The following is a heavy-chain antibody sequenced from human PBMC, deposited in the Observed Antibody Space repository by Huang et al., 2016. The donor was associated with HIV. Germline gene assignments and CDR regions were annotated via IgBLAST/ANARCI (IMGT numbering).Heavy chain of an antibody. Sequence: VQLVESGGGLVQPGGSLRVSCEASGFTFSTSWMSWVRQAPGKGLEGVANRNQDGSEKYYVGSVKGRFTISRDNAQKSLYLQMNSLRDDDTAVYYCTRLWHPLSEFDHWGQGTLVSVSS. V-gene: IGHV3-7*01. CDR3: TRLWHPLSEFDH. J-gene: IGHJ4*02. CDR1: GFTFSTSW. D-gene: IGHD3-16*01. CDR2: RNQDGSEK.